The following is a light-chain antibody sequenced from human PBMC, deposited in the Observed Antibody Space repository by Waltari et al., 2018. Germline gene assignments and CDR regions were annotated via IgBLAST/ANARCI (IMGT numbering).Light chain of an antibody. CDR1: SYNIGSNN. CDR2: SNN. Sequence: QSVLTQPPSASGTPGQRVTISCSGSSYNIGSNNVAWYEQFPGMAPRLLIYSNNERPSGVPDRFSGSKSGSSASLTISGLHFEDEADYYCATWDDSLNGRVFGGGTKLTVL. V-gene: IGLV1-44*01. CDR3: ATWDDSLNGRV. J-gene: IGLJ3*02.